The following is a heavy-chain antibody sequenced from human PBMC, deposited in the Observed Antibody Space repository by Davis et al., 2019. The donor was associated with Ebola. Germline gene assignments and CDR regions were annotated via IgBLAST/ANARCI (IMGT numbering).Heavy chain of an antibody. CDR2: IYPGDSDT. D-gene: IGHD2-15*01. J-gene: IGHJ2*01. CDR1: GYSFTSYW. V-gene: IGHV5-51*01. CDR3: ARRTHSAHWYFDP. Sequence: GESLKLPCKGSGYSFTSYWIGWVRQMPGKGLEWMGIIYPGDSDTRYSPSFQGQVTISADKSISTAYLQWSSLKASDTAMYYCARRTHSAHWYFDPWGRGTLVTVSS.